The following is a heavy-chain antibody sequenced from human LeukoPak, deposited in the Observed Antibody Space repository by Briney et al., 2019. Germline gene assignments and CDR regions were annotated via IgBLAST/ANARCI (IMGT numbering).Heavy chain of an antibody. D-gene: IGHD1-7*01. CDR1: GGSISSGSYY. V-gene: IGHV4-61*02. Sequence: SETLSLTCTVSGGSISSGSYYWSWIRQPAGKGLEWIGRIYTSGSTNYNPSLKSRVTISVDTSKNQFSLKLSSVTAADTAVYYCARGTSNNWNYVEDAFDIWGQGTMVTVSS. CDR3: ARGTSNNWNYVEDAFDI. J-gene: IGHJ3*02. CDR2: IYTSGST.